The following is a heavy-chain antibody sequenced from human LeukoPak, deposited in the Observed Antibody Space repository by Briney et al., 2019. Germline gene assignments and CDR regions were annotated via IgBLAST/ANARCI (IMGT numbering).Heavy chain of an antibody. CDR2: ISSSSRYI. Sequence: KPGGSLRLSCAASGLTFRIYSMNWVRQAPGKGLEWVSSISSSSRYIYYADSVKGRFTISRDNAKNSLYLQMNSLRAEDTAVYYCAGSKTQDVDAFDIWGQGTMVTVSS. CDR1: GLTFRIYS. CDR3: AGSKTQDVDAFDI. J-gene: IGHJ3*02. V-gene: IGHV3-21*01.